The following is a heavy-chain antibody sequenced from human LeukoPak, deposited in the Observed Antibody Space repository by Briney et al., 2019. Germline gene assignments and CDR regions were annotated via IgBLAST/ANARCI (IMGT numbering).Heavy chain of an antibody. CDR3: AKDISVDVMTPFDL. V-gene: IGHV3-9*01. D-gene: IGHD2-15*01. J-gene: IGHJ2*01. CDR2: ISWNSGSI. Sequence: GGSLRLSCAASGFTFGNFWMHWVRHGPEKGLVWVSGISWNSGSIGYADSVKGRFTISRDNAKNSLYLQMNSLRAEDTALYYCAKDISVDVMTPFDLWGRGTLVTVSS. CDR1: GFTFGNFW.